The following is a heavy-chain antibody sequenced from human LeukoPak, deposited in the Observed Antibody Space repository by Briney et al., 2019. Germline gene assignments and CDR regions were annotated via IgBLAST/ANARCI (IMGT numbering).Heavy chain of an antibody. Sequence: ASVKVSCKASGYTLTSYYMHWVRQAPGQGLEWMGIINPSGGSTSYAQKFQGRVTMTRDTSTSTVYMELSSLRSEDTAVYYCARGPKTGYSSGYLDYWGQGTLVTVSS. CDR2: INPSGGST. CDR1: GYTLTSYY. D-gene: IGHD6-19*01. CDR3: ARGPKTGYSSGYLDY. J-gene: IGHJ4*02. V-gene: IGHV1-46*01.